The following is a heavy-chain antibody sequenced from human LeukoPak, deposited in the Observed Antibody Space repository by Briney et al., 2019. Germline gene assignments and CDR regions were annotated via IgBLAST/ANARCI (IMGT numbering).Heavy chain of an antibody. CDR3: ARDLNMIVEGAFDY. CDR2: ISWDGGTT. Sequence: GGSLRLSCAASGFTFDDYTMHWVRQAPGKGLEWVSLISWDGGTTYFSDSVKGRFTISRDNAKNSLYLQMNSLRAEDTAVYYCARDLNMIVEGAFDYWGQGTLVTVSS. V-gene: IGHV3-43*01. D-gene: IGHD3-22*01. CDR1: GFTFDDYT. J-gene: IGHJ4*02.